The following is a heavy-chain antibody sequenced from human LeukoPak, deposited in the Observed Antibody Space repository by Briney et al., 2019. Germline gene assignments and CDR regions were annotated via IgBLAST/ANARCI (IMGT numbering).Heavy chain of an antibody. V-gene: IGHV3-7*01. CDR3: AGMVGKYQLLSVNDAFDI. CDR2: IKQDGSEK. CDR1: GFTFSSYA. D-gene: IGHD2-2*01. J-gene: IGHJ3*02. Sequence: AGGSLRLSCAASGFTFSSYAMSWVRQAPGKGLEWVANIKQDGSEKYYVDSVKGRFTISRDNAKNSLYLQMNSLRAEDTAVYYCAGMVGKYQLLSVNDAFDIWGQGTMVTVSS.